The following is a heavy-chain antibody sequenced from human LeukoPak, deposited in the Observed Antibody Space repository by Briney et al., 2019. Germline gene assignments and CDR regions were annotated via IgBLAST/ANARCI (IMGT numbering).Heavy chain of an antibody. CDR1: GFTFSSYG. CDR2: IWYDGSNK. V-gene: IGHV3-33*01. CDR3: ARSSYDILTGYYEYYFDY. D-gene: IGHD3-9*01. J-gene: IGHJ4*02. Sequence: GRSLRLSCAASGFTFSSYGMHWVRQAPGKGLEWVAVIWYDGSNKYHADSVKGRFTISRDNSKNTLYLQMNSLRAEDTAVYYCARSSYDILTGYYEYYFDYWGQGTLVTVSS.